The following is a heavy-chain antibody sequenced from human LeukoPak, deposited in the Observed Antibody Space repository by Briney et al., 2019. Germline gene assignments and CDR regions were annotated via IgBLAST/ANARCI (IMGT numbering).Heavy chain of an antibody. V-gene: IGHV4-31*03. J-gene: IGHJ1*01. D-gene: IGHD6-19*01. Sequence: SQTQSLTCTLSGESISSRGHYWSWIRQHPGKGLEWIGYIYYSGSTYYNPSLKSRVTISVDTSENQFSLKLTSVTDADTAVYYCARVQWLAHPESFKRWGQG. CDR2: IYYSGST. CDR1: GESISSRGHY. CDR3: ARVQWLAHPESFKR.